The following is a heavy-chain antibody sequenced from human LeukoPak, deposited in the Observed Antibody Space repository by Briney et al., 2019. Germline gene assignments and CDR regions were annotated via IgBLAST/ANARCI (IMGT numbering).Heavy chain of an antibody. CDR2: INHSGST. Sequence: IPSETLSLTCTVSGGSISSYSCSWIRQPPGKGLEWIGEINHSGSTNYNPSLKSRVTISVDTSKNQFSLKLSSVTAADTAVYYCARGEGQQLGDYYYYYGMDVWGQGTTVTVSS. CDR3: ARGEGQQLGDYYYYYGMDV. D-gene: IGHD6-13*01. J-gene: IGHJ6*02. V-gene: IGHV4-34*01. CDR1: GGSISSYS.